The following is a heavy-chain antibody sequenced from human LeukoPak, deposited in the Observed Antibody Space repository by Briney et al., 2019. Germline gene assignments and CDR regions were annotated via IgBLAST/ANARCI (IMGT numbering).Heavy chain of an antibody. CDR2: ISSSSSYT. CDR3: ARESCSGGSCYYFDY. CDR1: GFTFSVYY. V-gene: IGHV3-11*06. Sequence: PGGSLRLSCAASGFTFSVYYMSWIRQAPGKGLEWVSYISSSSSYTNYADSVKGRFTISRDNAKNSLYLQMNSLRAEDTAVYYCARESCSGGSCYYFDYWGQGTPVTVSS. D-gene: IGHD2-15*01. J-gene: IGHJ4*02.